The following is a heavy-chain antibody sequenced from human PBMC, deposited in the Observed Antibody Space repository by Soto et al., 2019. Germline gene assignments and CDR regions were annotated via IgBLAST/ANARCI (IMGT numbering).Heavy chain of an antibody. Sequence: GGSLRLSCAASGFTFSRYAIHWVRQAPGKGLEWVAVISRDGTNKYYVDSVKGRFTISRDNSRNTLYLQMNSLRHEDAAVYYCARSRSGAVADSFDYWCQETLVTVSS. CDR2: ISRDGTNK. J-gene: IGHJ4*02. V-gene: IGHV3-30*04. D-gene: IGHD3-10*01. CDR3: ARSRSGAVADSFDY. CDR1: GFTFSRYA.